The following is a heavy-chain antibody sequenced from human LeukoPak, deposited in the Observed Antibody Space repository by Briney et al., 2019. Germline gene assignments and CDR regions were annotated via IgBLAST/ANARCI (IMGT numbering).Heavy chain of an antibody. CDR2: IYYSGST. V-gene: IGHV4-59*01. CDR3: ARDQYYYGSGRGFDY. J-gene: IGHJ4*02. Sequence: SETLSLTCAVYGGSFSGYYWSWIRQPPGKGLEWIGYIYYSGSTNYNPSLKSRVTISVDTSKNQFSLKLSSVTAADTAVYYCARDQYYYGSGRGFDYWGQGTLVTVSS. D-gene: IGHD3-10*01. CDR1: GGSFSGYY.